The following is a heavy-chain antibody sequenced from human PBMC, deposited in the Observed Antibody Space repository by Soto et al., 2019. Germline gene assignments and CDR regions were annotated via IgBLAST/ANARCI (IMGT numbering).Heavy chain of an antibody. Sequence: EVPLLESGGGLVQPGGSLRLSCVASGFTFITFDMSWVRQAPGKGLEWVSEVSGSDGRTYYADSVNRRFTSSRDNSKNTLYLQMNSLRAEDTAVYYCAKGAWLDYWGQGILVTVSS. V-gene: IGHV3-23*01. CDR1: GFTFITFD. CDR3: AKGAWLDY. J-gene: IGHJ4*02. D-gene: IGHD3-9*01. CDR2: VSGSDGRT.